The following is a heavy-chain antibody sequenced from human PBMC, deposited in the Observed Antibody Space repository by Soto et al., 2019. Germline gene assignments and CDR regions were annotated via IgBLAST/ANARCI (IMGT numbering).Heavy chain of an antibody. CDR3: ARLSGSYYNFDY. CDR1: GYTFTSYA. CDR2: INAGNGNT. J-gene: IGHJ4*02. Sequence: ASVKVSCKASGYTFTSYAMHWVRQAPGQRLEWMGWINAGNGNTKYSQKFQGRVTITRDTSASTAYMELSSLRSEDTAVYYCARLSGSYYNFDYRGQGTLVTVSS. D-gene: IGHD3-10*01. V-gene: IGHV1-3*01.